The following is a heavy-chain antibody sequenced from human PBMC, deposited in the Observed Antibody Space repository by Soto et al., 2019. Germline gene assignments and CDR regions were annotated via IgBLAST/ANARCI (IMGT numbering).Heavy chain of an antibody. D-gene: IGHD3-22*01. Sequence: SVKVSCKASGGTFSSYAISWVRQAPGQGLEWMGGIIPIFGTANYAQKFQGRVTITADESTSTAYMELSSLRSEDTAVYYCARTYYDSSGSESLDYWGQGTLVTVSS. CDR2: IIPIFGTA. V-gene: IGHV1-69*13. CDR3: ARTYYDSSGSESLDY. CDR1: GGTFSSYA. J-gene: IGHJ4*02.